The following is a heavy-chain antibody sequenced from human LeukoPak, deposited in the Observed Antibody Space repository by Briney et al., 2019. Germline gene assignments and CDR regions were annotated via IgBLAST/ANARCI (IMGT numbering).Heavy chain of an antibody. J-gene: IGHJ4*02. CDR3: ARDRFGYGGNSDY. V-gene: IGHV3-74*01. CDR1: GFTFSSYW. CDR2: INSDGSST. D-gene: IGHD4-23*01. Sequence: GGSLRLSCAASGFTFSSYWMHWVRQAPGEGLVWVSRINSDGSSTSYADSVKGRFTISRENAKNTLYLQMNSLRAEDTAVYYCARDRFGYGGNSDYWGQGTLVTVSS.